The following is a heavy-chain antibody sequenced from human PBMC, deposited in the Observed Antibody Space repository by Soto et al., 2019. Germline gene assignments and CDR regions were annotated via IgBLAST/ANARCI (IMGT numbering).Heavy chain of an antibody. D-gene: IGHD4-17*01. CDR2: ISYDGSNT. Sequence: GGSLRLSCAASGFTFSSYAMHWVRQAPGKGLEWVAVISYDGSNTYYADSVKGRFTISRDNSKKTLYLQMDSLRAEDTAVYFGERRTVTYYFDYWGQVTLVTVS. J-gene: IGHJ4*02. CDR3: ERRTVTYYFDY. CDR1: GFTFSSYA. V-gene: IGHV3-30-3*01.